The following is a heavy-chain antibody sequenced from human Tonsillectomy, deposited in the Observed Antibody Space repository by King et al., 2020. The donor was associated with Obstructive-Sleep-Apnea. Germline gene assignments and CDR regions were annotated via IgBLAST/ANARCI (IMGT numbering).Heavy chain of an antibody. Sequence: LQLQESGPGLVKPSQTLSLTCTVSGGSISSGGYYWTWIRQHPGKGLEWIGYIYYSGSTYYNPSLNSRITISVDTSKSQFSLKLSSVTAADTAVYYCARDRSGYHYVDYWGQGTLVTVSS. V-gene: IGHV4-31*03. CDR2: IYYSGST. J-gene: IGHJ4*02. CDR3: ARDRSGYHYVDY. CDR1: GGSISSGGYY. D-gene: IGHD5-12*01.